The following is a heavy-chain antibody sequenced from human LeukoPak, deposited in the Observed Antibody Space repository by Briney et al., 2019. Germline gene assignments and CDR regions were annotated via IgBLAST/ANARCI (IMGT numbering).Heavy chain of an antibody. CDR1: GGTFSSYA. V-gene: IGHV1-69*13. D-gene: IGHD1-26*01. J-gene: IGHJ3*02. Sequence: VAPVKVSCKASGGTFSSYAISWVRQAPGQGLEWMGGIIPIFGTANYAQKFQGRVTITADESTSTAYMELSSLRSEDTAVYYCATPEGGALDALDIWGQGTMVTVSS. CDR3: ATPEGGALDALDI. CDR2: IIPIFGTA.